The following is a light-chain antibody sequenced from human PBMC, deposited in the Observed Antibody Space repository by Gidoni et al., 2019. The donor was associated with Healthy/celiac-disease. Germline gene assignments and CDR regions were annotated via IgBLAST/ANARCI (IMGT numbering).Light chain of an antibody. V-gene: IGLV2-11*01. CDR1: SSDVGGYNY. CDR2: DVS. Sequence: QSALPQPRSVSGSPGPSVTISCTGTSSDVGGYNYVSWYQQHPGKAPKLMIYDVSKRPSGVPDRFSGSKSGNTESLTISGLQAEDEADYYCCSYAGSYFYVFGTGTKVTVL. J-gene: IGLJ1*01. CDR3: CSYAGSYFYV.